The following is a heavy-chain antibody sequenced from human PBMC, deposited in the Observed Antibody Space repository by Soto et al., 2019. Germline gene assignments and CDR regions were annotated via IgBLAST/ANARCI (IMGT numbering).Heavy chain of an antibody. V-gene: IGHV4-31*03. D-gene: IGHD1-26*01. J-gene: IGHJ4*02. CDR2: IYYSGST. CDR3: ARETYAAHSFDY. Sequence: QVQLQESGPGLVKPSQTLSLTCTVSGGSISSGGYYWSWIRQHPGKGLEWIGYIYYSGSTYYNPSRKSRVTISVDTSKNQFSLKLSSVTAADTAVYYCARETYAAHSFDYWGQGTLVTVSS. CDR1: GGSISSGGYY.